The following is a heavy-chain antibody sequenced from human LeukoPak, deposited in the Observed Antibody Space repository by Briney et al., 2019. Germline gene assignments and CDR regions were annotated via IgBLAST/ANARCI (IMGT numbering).Heavy chain of an antibody. V-gene: IGHV4-59*08. CDR3: ARHKPTGSYPLEL. CDR1: GDSISSYY. CDR2: VYYSGRT. J-gene: IGHJ4*02. D-gene: IGHD3-10*01. Sequence: SETLSLTCTVSGDSISSYYWSWLRQPPGKGLEGIGHVYYSGRTTYNPSLRSRLTISVDTSTSQLSLKLSSVTAADTAVYYCARHKPTGSYPLELWGQGTLVTVSS.